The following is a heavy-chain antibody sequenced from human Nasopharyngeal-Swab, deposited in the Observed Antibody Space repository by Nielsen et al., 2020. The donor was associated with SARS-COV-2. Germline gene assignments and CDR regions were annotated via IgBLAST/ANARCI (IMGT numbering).Heavy chain of an antibody. Sequence: SVTVSCKASVGTFSSYAISWVRQAPGQGLEWMGGIIPIFGTANYAQKFQGRVTITADESTSTAYMELSSLRSEDTAVYYCARDRYDILTGYYPPPYYGMDVWGQGTTVTVSS. CDR3: ARDRYDILTGYYPPPYYGMDV. CDR2: IIPIFGTA. J-gene: IGHJ6*02. D-gene: IGHD3-9*01. V-gene: IGHV1-69*13. CDR1: VGTFSSYA.